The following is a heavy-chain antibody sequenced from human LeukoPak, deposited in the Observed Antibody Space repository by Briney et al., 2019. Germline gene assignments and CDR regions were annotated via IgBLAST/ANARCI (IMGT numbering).Heavy chain of an antibody. V-gene: IGHV4-38-2*01. CDR3: ARALQYCTSGCAYLFDY. Sequence: SETLSLTCDVSGKSVTTGYYWAWIRQPPGTALEWIGIIYHRESGHYQTSLKSRVSMAVDTSKNQFSLRLSAVTAADTAVYYCARALQYCTSGCAYLFDYWGQGTLVAVSS. CDR2: IYHRESG. D-gene: IGHD2-8*01. J-gene: IGHJ4*02. CDR1: GKSVTTGYY.